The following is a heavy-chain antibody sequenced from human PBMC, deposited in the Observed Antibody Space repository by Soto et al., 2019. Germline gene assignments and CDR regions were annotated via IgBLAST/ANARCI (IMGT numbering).Heavy chain of an antibody. J-gene: IGHJ4*02. CDR1: RFSFSSYG. CDR2: IWYDGSNK. V-gene: IGHV3-33*01. CDR3: ASTPLRTVTSMYYFDY. D-gene: IGHD4-4*01. Sequence: GGSVRLSCAASRFSFSSYGVHWVRQAPGKGLEWVAVIWYDGSNKYYADSVKGRFTISRDNSKNTLYLQMNSLRAEDTAVYYCASTPLRTVTSMYYFDYWGQGTLVTVSS.